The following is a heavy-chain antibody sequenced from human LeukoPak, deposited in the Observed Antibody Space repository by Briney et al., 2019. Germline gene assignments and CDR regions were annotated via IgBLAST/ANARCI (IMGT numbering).Heavy chain of an antibody. CDR1: GFTFDDYG. V-gene: IGHV3-20*04. CDR2: INWNGGST. J-gene: IGHJ3*02. CDR3: ARGEPAASAFDI. D-gene: IGHD2-2*01. Sequence: GGSLRLSCAASGFTFDDYGMSWVRQAPGKGLEWVSGINWNGGSTGYADSVKGRFTISRDNAKIYMYLQMNSLRAEDTALYYCARGEPAASAFDIWGQGTMVTVSS.